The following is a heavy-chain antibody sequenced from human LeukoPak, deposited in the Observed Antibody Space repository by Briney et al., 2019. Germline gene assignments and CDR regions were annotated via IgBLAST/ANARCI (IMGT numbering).Heavy chain of an antibody. V-gene: IGHV3-21*04. D-gene: IGHD6-19*01. CDR3: AKDLGSIAVDYFDY. CDR1: GFIFRDYH. J-gene: IGHJ4*02. CDR2: ISSSAGYM. Sequence: GGSLRLSCAASGFIFRDYHIHWVRQAPGKGLEWVSSISSSAGYMYYADSVKGRFTISRDNARNSLYLQMNTLRAEDTAVYYCAKDLGSIAVDYFDYWGQGTLVTVSS.